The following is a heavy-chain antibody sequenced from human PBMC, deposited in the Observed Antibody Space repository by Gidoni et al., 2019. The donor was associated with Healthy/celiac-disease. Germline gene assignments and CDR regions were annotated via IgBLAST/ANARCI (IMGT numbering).Heavy chain of an antibody. V-gene: IGHV3-74*01. CDR3: ASGPESGYDWWAFDY. CDR1: GFTFSSYW. D-gene: IGHD5-12*01. CDR2: ISSDGSST. J-gene: IGHJ4*02. Sequence: EVQLVESGGGLVQPGGSRILSCAASGFTFSSYWMHWVRQAPGKGLVWVSRISSDGSSTSYADSVKGRFTISRDNAKNTLYLQMNSLRAEDTAVYYCASGPESGYDWWAFDYWGQGTLVTVSS.